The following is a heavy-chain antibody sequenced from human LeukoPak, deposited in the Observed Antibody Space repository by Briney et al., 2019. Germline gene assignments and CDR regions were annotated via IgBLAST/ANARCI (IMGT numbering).Heavy chain of an antibody. D-gene: IGHD3-10*01. Sequence: GGSLRLSCAASGFTFSSYSMNWVRQVPGKGLEWVSSISSSSSYIYYADSVKGRFTISRDNVKNSLYLQMNSLRAEDTAVYYCARGVNYGSGSAHDYWGQGTLVTVSS. V-gene: IGHV3-21*01. CDR2: ISSSSSYI. CDR1: GFTFSSYS. CDR3: ARGVNYGSGSAHDY. J-gene: IGHJ4*02.